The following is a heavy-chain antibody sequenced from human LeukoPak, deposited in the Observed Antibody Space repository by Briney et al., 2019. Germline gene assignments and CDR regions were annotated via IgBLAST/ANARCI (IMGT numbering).Heavy chain of an antibody. CDR2: ISSDSSHM. Sequence: GGSLRLSCAASGFTFSSYSMNWVRQAPGKGLEWVSSISSDSSHMYYADSVKGRVTISRDNAKNSLYLQMNSLRAEETAVYYCARVKEAAAFDYWGQGALVTVSS. CDR1: GFTFSSYS. D-gene: IGHD6-25*01. CDR3: ARVKEAAAFDY. V-gene: IGHV3-21*01. J-gene: IGHJ4*02.